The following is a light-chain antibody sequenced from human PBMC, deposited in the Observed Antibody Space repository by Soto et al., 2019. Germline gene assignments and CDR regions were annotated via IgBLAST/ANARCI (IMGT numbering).Light chain of an antibody. CDR3: QQRSNWPIT. CDR1: QSVSSY. J-gene: IGKJ5*01. V-gene: IGKV3-11*01. CDR2: DAS. Sequence: EIVLTQSSATLSLSPGERATLSFRASQSVSSYLAWYQQKPGQAPRLLIYDASNRATGIPARFSGSGSGTDFTLTISSLEPEDFAVYYCQQRSNWPITFGQGTRLEIK.